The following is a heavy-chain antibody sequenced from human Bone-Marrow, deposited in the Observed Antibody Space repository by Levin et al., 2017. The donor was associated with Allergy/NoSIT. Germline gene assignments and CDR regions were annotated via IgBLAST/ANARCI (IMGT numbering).Heavy chain of an antibody. D-gene: IGHD2-21*01. J-gene: IGHJ4*02. CDR1: GGKGRREG. CDR3: AKGCGGWPPYCFDY. Sequence: QSGGSLRLSWEEEGGKGRREGRRGGREEGGKGLEWVSSIVASGGNTYYADSVKGRFTISRDNSRNTLYLQMSSLRADETAVYYCAKGCGGWPPYCFDYWGQGTLATVSS. V-gene: IGHV3-23*01. CDR2: IVASGGNT.